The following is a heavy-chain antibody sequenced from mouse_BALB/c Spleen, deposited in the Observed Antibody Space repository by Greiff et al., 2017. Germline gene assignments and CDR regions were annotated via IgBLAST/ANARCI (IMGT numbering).Heavy chain of an antibody. CDR1: GYTFTSYW. D-gene: IGHD2-3*01. CDR3: ASDDGYYG. Sequence: VQLQQPGAELVEPGASVKLSCKASGYTFTSYWMHWVKQRPGQGLEWIGEIDPSDSYTNYNQKFKGKATLTVDKSSSTAYMQLSSLTSEDSAVYYCASDDGYYGWGQGTTLTVYS. V-gene: IGHV1-69*02. J-gene: IGHJ2*01. CDR2: IDPSDSYT.